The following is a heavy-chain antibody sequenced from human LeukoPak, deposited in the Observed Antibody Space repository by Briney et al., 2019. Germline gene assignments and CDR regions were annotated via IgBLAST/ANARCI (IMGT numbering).Heavy chain of an antibody. Sequence: PSETLALTCTVSGVSISSYYWSWIPQHPGKGLEWIGYIYYSGSTNYNPSLKSRVTLSVDTPNNQFSLPPSAVTAAHTALYFFVRRSDYYGSGSYSFLFDYWGLGTLVTVSS. V-gene: IGHV4-59*08. J-gene: IGHJ4*02. CDR3: VRRSDYYGSGSYSFLFDY. CDR1: GVSISSYY. D-gene: IGHD3-10*01. CDR2: IYYSGST.